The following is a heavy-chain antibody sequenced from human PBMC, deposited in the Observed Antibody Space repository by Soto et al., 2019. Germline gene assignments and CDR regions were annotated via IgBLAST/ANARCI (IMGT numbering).Heavy chain of an antibody. Sequence: SETLSLTCTVSGGSISSGDYSWSWIRQPPGKGLEWIGYIYYSGSTYYNPSLKSRVTISVDTSKNQFSLKLSSVTAADTAVYFCVKLEGLATLPFYFXFWGPGALVTVSS. CDR3: VKLEGLATLPFYFXF. V-gene: IGHV4-30-4*01. D-gene: IGHD1-1*01. CDR1: GGSISSGDYS. J-gene: IGHJ4*02. CDR2: IYYSGST.